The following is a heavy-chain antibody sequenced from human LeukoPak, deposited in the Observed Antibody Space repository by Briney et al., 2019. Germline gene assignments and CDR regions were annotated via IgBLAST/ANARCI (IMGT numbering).Heavy chain of an antibody. CDR3: ATRDWDAFDI. J-gene: IGHJ3*02. V-gene: IGHV1-2*02. Sequence: GASVKVSCKASGYTFTGYYIHWVRQAPGQGLEWMGWINPNSGDTNYAPKFQGRVTMTRDTSISTAYMELSRLRSDDTAVYYCATRDWDAFDIWGQGTMVTVSS. D-gene: IGHD3/OR15-3a*01. CDR1: GYTFTGYY. CDR2: INPNSGDT.